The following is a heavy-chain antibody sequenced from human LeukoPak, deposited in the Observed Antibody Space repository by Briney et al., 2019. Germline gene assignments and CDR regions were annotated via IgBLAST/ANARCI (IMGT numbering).Heavy chain of an antibody. J-gene: IGHJ6*02. Sequence: GGSLRLSCAASGFTFSSYGMHWVRQAPGKGLEWVAVISYDGSNKYYADSVKGRFTISRDNSKNTLYLQMNSLRAEDTAVYYCARDWSEAAAGTYYYYGMDVWGQGTTVTVSS. CDR3: ARDWSEAAAGTYYYYGMDV. CDR2: ISYDGSNK. D-gene: IGHD6-13*01. CDR1: GFTFSSYG. V-gene: IGHV3-30*03.